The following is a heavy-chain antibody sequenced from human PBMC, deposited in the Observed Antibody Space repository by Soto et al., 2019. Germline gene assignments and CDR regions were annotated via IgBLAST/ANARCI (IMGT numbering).Heavy chain of an antibody. CDR2: ISGSGGST. J-gene: IGHJ4*02. Sequence: GGSLRLSCAASGFTFSSYAMSWVRQAPGKGLEWVSAISGSGGSTYYADSVKGRFTISRDNSKNTLYLQMNSLRAEDTAVYDCAKGVGVYYDYIWGSYPFDYWGQGTLVTVSS. D-gene: IGHD3-16*02. CDR3: AKGVGVYYDYIWGSYPFDY. CDR1: GFTFSSYA. V-gene: IGHV3-23*01.